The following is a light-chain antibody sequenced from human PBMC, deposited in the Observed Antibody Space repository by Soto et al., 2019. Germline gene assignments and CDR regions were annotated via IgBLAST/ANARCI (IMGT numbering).Light chain of an antibody. Sequence: QPASVSRSPCHLISIACIGISSDIGPYNYVSWYQQHPDKAPKLILYEVTNRPSGASDRFSGSTSGNAAFLTISGLQAEDEADYYCSSYSSSATHYVFGTGTKVTVL. CDR2: EVT. V-gene: IGLV2-14*01. CDR1: SSDIGPYNY. J-gene: IGLJ1*01. CDR3: SSYSSSATHYV.